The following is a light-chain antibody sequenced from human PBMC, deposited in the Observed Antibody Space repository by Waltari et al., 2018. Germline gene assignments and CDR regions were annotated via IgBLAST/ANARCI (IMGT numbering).Light chain of an antibody. CDR3: HSRDSSGDVL. CDR1: SLRTYY. J-gene: IGLJ2*01. CDR2: GKN. Sequence: SSELTQDPAVSVALGQPVRITCKGDSLRTYYVSWFHQRPGEAPALVIYGKNNRPSGIPDRFSASSSGSTASLTIIGAQAEDEADYYCHSRDSSGDVLIGGGTKLTV. V-gene: IGLV3-19*01.